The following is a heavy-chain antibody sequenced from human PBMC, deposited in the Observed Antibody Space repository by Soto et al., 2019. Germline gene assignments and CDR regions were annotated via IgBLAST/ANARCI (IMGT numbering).Heavy chain of an antibody. V-gene: IGHV3-33*01. CDR1: GFTFSSYG. CDR2: IWYDGSNK. D-gene: IGHD3-9*01. J-gene: IGHJ4*02. CDR3: ARDALFDSTPAFDY. Sequence: PGGSLRLSCAASGFTFSSYGMHWVRQAPGKGLEWVAVIWYDGSNKYYADSVKGRFTISRDNSKNTLYLQMNSLRAEDTAVYYCARDALFDSTPAFDYWGQGTLVTVSS.